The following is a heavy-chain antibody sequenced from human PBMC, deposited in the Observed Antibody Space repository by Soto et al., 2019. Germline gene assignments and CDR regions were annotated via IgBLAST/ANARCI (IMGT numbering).Heavy chain of an antibody. CDR1: GFTFSSYA. CDR3: AKEGEHSSGWANFDS. Sequence: EVQLLESGGGLVQPGGSLRLSCAASGFTFSSYAMSWVRQAPGKGLEWVSAISGSGVSTYYADSVKGRFTISRDNSKNTLYLQMTSLRAEDTAVYYCAKEGEHSSGWANFDSWGQGTLVTVSS. CDR2: ISGSGVST. J-gene: IGHJ4*02. V-gene: IGHV3-23*01. D-gene: IGHD6-19*01.